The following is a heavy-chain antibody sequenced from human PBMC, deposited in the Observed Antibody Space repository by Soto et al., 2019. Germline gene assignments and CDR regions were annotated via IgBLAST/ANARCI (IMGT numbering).Heavy chain of an antibody. CDR3: ARVSCSGGSCYVFDY. J-gene: IGHJ4*02. CDR1: GGSISSGGYY. CDR2: IYYSGST. V-gene: IGHV4-31*03. Sequence: QVQLQESGPGLVKPSQTLSLTCTVSGGSISSGGYYWSWIRQHPGKGLEWIGYIYYSGSTYYNPSLQSRVTISVNTSKNQFSLKLSSVTAADTAVYYCARVSCSGGSCYVFDYWGQGTLVTVSS. D-gene: IGHD2-15*01.